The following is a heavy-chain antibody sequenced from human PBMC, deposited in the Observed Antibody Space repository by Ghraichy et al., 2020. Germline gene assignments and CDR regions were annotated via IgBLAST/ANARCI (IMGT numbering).Heavy chain of an antibody. CDR1: GVSFSGYY. V-gene: IGHV4-34*01. CDR3: ARGLSASWHRFDN. D-gene: IGHD2-2*01. CDR2: INHSGNT. Sequence: GSLRLSCTVYGVSFSGYYWSWIRQAPGKGLEWIGEINHSGNTNYNPSLKGRVTISIDTSKNQFSLQLNSVTAADTALYYCARGLSASWHRFDNWGQGTLVTVSS. J-gene: IGHJ4*02.